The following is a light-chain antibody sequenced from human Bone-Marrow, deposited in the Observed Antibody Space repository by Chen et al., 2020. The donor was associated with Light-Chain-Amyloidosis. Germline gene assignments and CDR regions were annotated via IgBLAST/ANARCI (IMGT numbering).Light chain of an antibody. J-gene: IGKJ4*01. CDR3: QHRGNWPLT. CDR1: QDVDSY. Sequence: EIVLTQSPATLSLSPGERATLSCRASQDVDSYLAWYQQRPGQSPRLLIFDASNRATGIPVRFSGSGSGTDFTLTISSLEPEDFAVYYCQHRGNWPLTFGGGTKVEI. CDR2: DAS. V-gene: IGKV3-11*01.